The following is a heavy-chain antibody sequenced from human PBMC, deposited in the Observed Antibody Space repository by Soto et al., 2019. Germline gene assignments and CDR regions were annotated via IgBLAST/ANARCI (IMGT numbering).Heavy chain of an antibody. CDR2: IYYSGST. V-gene: IGHV4-59*07. CDR1: CHSISRYY. Sequence: SDTLYLTCTFSCHSISRYYLSWSRQPPGKGLEWIGYIYYSGSTNYNPSLKSRVTISVDTSKNQFSLKLSSVTAADTAVYYCARGALDTAMASDYWGQGTLVTVS. J-gene: IGHJ4*02. D-gene: IGHD5-18*01. CDR3: ARGALDTAMASDY.